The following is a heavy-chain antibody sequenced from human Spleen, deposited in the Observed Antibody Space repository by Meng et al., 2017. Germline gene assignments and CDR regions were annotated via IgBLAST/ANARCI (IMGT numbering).Heavy chain of an antibody. V-gene: IGHV3-73*01. CDR3: AKDPLYGWFGEFTFDY. CDR1: GSIISGSD. J-gene: IGHJ4*02. Sequence: GESLKISCAASGSIISGSDIHWVRQASGKGLEWVGRIVTKTKNYATAYAASVKGRFTISRDNSKNTLYLQMNSLRAEDTAVYYCAKDPLYGWFGEFTFDYWGQGTLVTVSS. CDR2: IVTKTKNYAT. D-gene: IGHD3-10*01.